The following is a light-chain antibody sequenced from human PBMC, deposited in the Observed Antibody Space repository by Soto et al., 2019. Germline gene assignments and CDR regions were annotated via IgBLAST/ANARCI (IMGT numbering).Light chain of an antibody. J-gene: IGLJ3*02. CDR1: SSNIGAGYG. Sequence: QSVLTQPPSVSGAPGQRVTISCTGSSSNIGAGYGVHWYQQLPGTAPKLLIYGNSNRPSGVPDRFSGFKSGTSASLAITGLQAEDEADYYCQSYDSSLSGWVFGGGTQLTVL. CDR3: QSYDSSLSGWV. CDR2: GNS. V-gene: IGLV1-40*01.